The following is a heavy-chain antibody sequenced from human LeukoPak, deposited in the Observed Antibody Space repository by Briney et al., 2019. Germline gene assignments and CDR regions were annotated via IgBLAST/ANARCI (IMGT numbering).Heavy chain of an antibody. V-gene: IGHV3-66*01. CDR3: ARDGQEDAFDI. J-gene: IGHJ3*02. CDR1: GLTASSNY. Sequence: GGPLRLSCAASGLTASSNYLSWVRQAPGRGLGWVSVIYSGGSTYYADSVKGRFTISRDNSKNTLYLQMNSLRAEDTAVYYCARDGQEDAFDIWGQGTMVTVSS. CDR2: IYSGGST.